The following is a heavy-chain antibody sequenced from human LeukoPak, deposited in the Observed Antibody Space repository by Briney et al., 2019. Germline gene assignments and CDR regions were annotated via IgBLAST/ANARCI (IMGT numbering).Heavy chain of an antibody. D-gene: IGHD2-2*01. Sequence: SQTLSLTCAISGDSVSSNSAAWNWIRQSPSRGLEWLGRTYYRSKWYNDYALSVESRITINPDTSKNQFSLKLSSVTAADTAVYYCARRPICSTTSCWAFDIWGQGTMVTVSS. V-gene: IGHV6-1*01. CDR2: TYYRSKWYN. CDR1: GDSVSSNSAA. J-gene: IGHJ3*02. CDR3: ARRPICSTTSCWAFDI.